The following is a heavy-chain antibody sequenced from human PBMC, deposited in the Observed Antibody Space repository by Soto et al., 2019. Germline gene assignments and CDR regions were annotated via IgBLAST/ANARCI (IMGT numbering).Heavy chain of an antibody. CDR1: GGTFSSYA. V-gene: IGHV1-69*13. CDR2: IIPIFGTA. D-gene: IGHD3-3*01. Sequence: SVKVSCKASGGTFSSYAISWVRQAPGQGLEWMGGIIPIFGTANYAQKFQGRVTITADESTSTAYMELSSLRSEDTAVYYCASSPSYDFRSGDTDYYYYGMDVWGQGTTVTVSS. J-gene: IGHJ6*02. CDR3: ASSPSYDFRSGDTDYYYYGMDV.